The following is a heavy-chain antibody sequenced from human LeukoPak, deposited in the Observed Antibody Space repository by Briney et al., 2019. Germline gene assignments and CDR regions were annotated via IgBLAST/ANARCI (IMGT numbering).Heavy chain of an antibody. CDR2: ISYHARNT. CDR3: ARTPETGVVAPYWYFEL. J-gene: IGHJ2*01. CDR1: GFTLSTYA. D-gene: IGHD3-22*01. Sequence: GRSLRLSRAPSGFTLSTYAMHWVRPAPGKGLGRVAVISYHARNTYYADSVKGRFTISRDNSKNTVYLQMNSLRAEDTAVYYCARTPETGVVAPYWYFELWGRGTLVTVSS. V-gene: IGHV3-30*04.